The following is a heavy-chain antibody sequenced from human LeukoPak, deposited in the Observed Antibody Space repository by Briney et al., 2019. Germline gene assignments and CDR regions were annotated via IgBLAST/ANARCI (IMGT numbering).Heavy chain of an antibody. CDR1: GFTFSNYA. Sequence: GGSLRLSCAASGFTFSNYAMNWVRQAPGKGLEWVSGITGNGGYTYYADSVKGRFTISRDNSRSTLYLQINSPRAEDTAIYYCAKGTLQQFHYWGQGTLVTVSS. CDR3: AKGTLQQFHY. D-gene: IGHD1-1*01. J-gene: IGHJ4*02. CDR2: ITGNGGYT. V-gene: IGHV3-23*01.